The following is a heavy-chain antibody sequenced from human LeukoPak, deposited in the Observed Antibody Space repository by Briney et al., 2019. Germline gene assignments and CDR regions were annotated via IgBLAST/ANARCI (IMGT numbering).Heavy chain of an antibody. CDR3: ARDFPSITIFGVAPQNDWFDP. CDR1: GGSISSVNYY. J-gene: IGHJ5*02. V-gene: IGHV4-61*02. Sequence: PSETLSLTCTVSGGSISSVNYYWSWIRQPAGKGLEWIGRIYTSGSTNYNPSLKSRVTISVDTSKNQFSLKLTSVTAADTAVYYCARDFPSITIFGVAPQNDWFDPWGQGTLVTVSS. CDR2: IYTSGST. D-gene: IGHD3-3*01.